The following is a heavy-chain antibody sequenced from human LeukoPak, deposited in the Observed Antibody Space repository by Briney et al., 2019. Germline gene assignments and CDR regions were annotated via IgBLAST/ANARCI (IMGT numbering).Heavy chain of an antibody. J-gene: IGHJ3*01. CDR3: ARDSGSCRGCAFDV. V-gene: IGHV3-7*01. CDR1: GFTFSQHY. CDR2: LDPDGSER. D-gene: IGHD6-13*01. Sequence: GGSLRLSCAASGFTFSQHYMSWVRQAPGKGLEWVANLDPDGSERKYVDSVKGRFTISRDNAKNSVYLQMSSLRAEDTAVFYCARDSGSCRGCAFDVWGHGTMVTVSS.